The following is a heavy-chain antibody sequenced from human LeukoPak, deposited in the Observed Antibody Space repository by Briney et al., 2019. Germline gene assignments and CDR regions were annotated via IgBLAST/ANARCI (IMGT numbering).Heavy chain of an antibody. CDR2: INPSGGST. CDR1: GYTFTSYY. J-gene: IGHJ4*02. D-gene: IGHD2-8*01. V-gene: IGHV1-46*01. Sequence: ASVKVSCKASGYTFTSYYMHWVRQAPGQGLEWMGIINPSGGSTSYAQKFQGRVTMTRDTSISTAYMELSRLRSDDTAVYYCARDYCTNGVCYSSFWGQGTLVTVSS. CDR3: ARDYCTNGVCYSSF.